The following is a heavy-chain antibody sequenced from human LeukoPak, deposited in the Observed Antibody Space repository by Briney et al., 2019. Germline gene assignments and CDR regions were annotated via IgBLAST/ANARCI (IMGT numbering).Heavy chain of an antibody. J-gene: IGHJ4*02. D-gene: IGHD3-22*01. Sequence: PSETLSLTCTVSGGSISSYYWSWVRQAPGKGLEWVSAISGSGGSTYYADSVKGRFTISRDNSKNTLYLQMNSLRAEDTAVYYCAKYYYDSSGAYYFDYWGQGTLVTVSS. CDR1: GGSISSYY. CDR2: ISGSGGST. CDR3: AKYYYDSSGAYYFDY. V-gene: IGHV3-23*01.